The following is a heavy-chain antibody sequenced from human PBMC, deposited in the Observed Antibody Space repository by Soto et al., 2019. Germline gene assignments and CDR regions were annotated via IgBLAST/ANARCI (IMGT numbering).Heavy chain of an antibody. CDR2: ISAYNGNT. J-gene: IGHJ6*03. CDR1: GYTCTSYG. V-gene: IGHV1-18*01. CDR3: ARGEMYYDFWSGSMDV. Sequence: GASVKVSCKASGYTCTSYGISWVRQAPGQGLEWMGWISAYNGNTNYAQKLQGRVTMTTDTSTSTAYMELRSLRSDDTAVYYCARGEMYYDFWSGSMDVWGKGTTVTVSS. D-gene: IGHD3-3*01.